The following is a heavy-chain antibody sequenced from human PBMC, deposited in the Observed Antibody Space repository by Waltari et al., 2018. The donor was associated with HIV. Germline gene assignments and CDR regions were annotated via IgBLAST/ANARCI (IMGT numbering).Heavy chain of an antibody. J-gene: IGHJ6*02. D-gene: IGHD1-26*01. V-gene: IGHV3-23*01. CDR3: AKDRLWSNSDYYYGMDV. CDR1: GFTFASYG. CDR2: TTGIGIT. Sequence: EVQLLESGGGLVQPGGSLRLACAASGFTFASYGMTWVGQAPGKGLEWFSATTGIGITQYADSVKCRFTVSRDDSKETVYLQMNSLRVEDSAVYYCAKDRLWSNSDYYYGMDVWGPGTTVTVSS.